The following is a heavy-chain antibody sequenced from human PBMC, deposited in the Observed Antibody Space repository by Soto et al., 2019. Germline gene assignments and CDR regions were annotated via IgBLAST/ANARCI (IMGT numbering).Heavy chain of an antibody. D-gene: IGHD2-15*01. CDR2: IIPIFGTA. V-gene: IGHV1-69*12. Sequence: QVQLVQSGAEVKKPGSSVKVSCKASGGTFSSYAISWVRQAPGQGLEWMGGIIPIFGTADYAQKFQGRVTITADESTSTDYMGLSSLRSEDTAVYYCASVETQRGYYGMDVWGQGTTVTVSS. CDR3: ASVETQRGYYGMDV. J-gene: IGHJ6*02. CDR1: GGTFSSYA.